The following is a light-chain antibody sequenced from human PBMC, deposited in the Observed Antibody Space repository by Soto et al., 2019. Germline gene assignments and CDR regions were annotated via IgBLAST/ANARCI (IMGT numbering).Light chain of an antibody. CDR1: QSVSSY. J-gene: IGKJ4*01. V-gene: IGKV3-11*01. Sequence: EIVLTQSPATLSLSPGERATLSCRASQSVSSYLAWYQQKPGQDPRLLIYDASNRATGITARFSGSGSGTDFTLTISSLEPEDFAVYYCQQRSSWLLTFGGGTKVEIK. CDR3: QQRSSWLLT. CDR2: DAS.